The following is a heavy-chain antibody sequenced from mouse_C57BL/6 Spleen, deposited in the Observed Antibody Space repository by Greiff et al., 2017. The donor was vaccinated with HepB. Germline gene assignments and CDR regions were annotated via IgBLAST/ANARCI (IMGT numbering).Heavy chain of an antibody. Sequence: EVMLVESGGGLVQPGGSLKLSCAASGFTFSDYYMYWVRQTPEKRLEWFAYISNGGGSTYYPDTVKGRFTISRDNAKNTLYLQMSRLKSEDTAMYYCARPPDGNSGAWFAYWGQGTLVTVSA. CDR3: ARPPDGNSGAWFAY. V-gene: IGHV5-12*01. CDR1: GFTFSDYY. CDR2: ISNGGGST. D-gene: IGHD2-1*01. J-gene: IGHJ3*01.